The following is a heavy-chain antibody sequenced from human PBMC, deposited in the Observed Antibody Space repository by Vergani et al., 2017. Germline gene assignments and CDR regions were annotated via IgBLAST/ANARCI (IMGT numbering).Heavy chain of an antibody. V-gene: IGHV3-11*01. Sequence: QVQLVESGGGVVQPGGSLRLSCAASGFTFSDYYMSWIRQAPGKGLEWVSYISSSGSTIYYADSVKGRFTISRDNAKNSLYLQMNSLRAEDTAVYYCARCGLGPEGSSWSYYYYYYYMDVWGKGTTVTVSS. CDR3: ARCGLGPEGSSWSYYYYYYYMDV. D-gene: IGHD6-13*01. CDR2: ISSSGSTI. CDR1: GFTFSDYY. J-gene: IGHJ6*03.